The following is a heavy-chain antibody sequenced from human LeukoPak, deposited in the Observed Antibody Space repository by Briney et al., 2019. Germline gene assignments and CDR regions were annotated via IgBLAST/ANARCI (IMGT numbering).Heavy chain of an antibody. Sequence: GESLKISCKGSGYIFTTYWIGWVRQMPGKGLEWMGIIDLGDSDTRYSPSFQGQVTISADKSISTAYLQWSSLKASDTAMYYCARRVLSDAFDIWGQGTMVTVSS. CDR1: GYIFTTYW. CDR2: IDLGDSDT. D-gene: IGHD3-16*01. CDR3: ARRVLSDAFDI. J-gene: IGHJ3*02. V-gene: IGHV5-51*01.